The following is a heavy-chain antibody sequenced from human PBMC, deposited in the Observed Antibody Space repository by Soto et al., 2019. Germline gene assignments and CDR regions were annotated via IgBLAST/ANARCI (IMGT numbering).Heavy chain of an antibody. CDR1: GGSISSYY. CDR2: IYTSGST. V-gene: IGHV4-4*07. CDR3: ARLYCSSTSCYYFDY. Sequence: SETLSLTCTVSGGSISSYYWSWIRQPAGKGLEWIGRIYTSGSTHYNPSLKSRVTMSVDTSKNQFSLKLSSVTAADTAVYYCARLYCSSTSCYYFDYWGQGTLVTVSS. J-gene: IGHJ4*02. D-gene: IGHD2-2*01.